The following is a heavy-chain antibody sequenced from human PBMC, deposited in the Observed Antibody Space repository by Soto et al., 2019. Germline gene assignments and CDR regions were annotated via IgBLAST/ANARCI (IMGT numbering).Heavy chain of an antibody. CDR2: IIPIFGTA. V-gene: IGHV1-69*13. CDR3: ARGRGYCSSTSCYVFDY. J-gene: IGHJ4*02. CDR1: GGTFSSYA. Sequence: SVKVSCKASGGTFSSYAISWVRQAPGQGLEWMGGIIPIFGTANYAQKFQGRVTITADESTSTAYMELSSLRSEDTAVYYCARGRGYCSSTSCYVFDYWGQGTLVTAPQ. D-gene: IGHD2-2*01.